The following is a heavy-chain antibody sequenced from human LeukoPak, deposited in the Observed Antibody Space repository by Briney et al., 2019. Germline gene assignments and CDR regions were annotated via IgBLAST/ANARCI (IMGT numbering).Heavy chain of an antibody. J-gene: IGHJ4*02. D-gene: IGHD3-10*01. Sequence: KASETLSLTCAVYGGSFSGYYWSWTRQPPGKGLEWIGEINHSGSTNYNPSLKSRVTISVDTSKNQFSLKLSSVTAADTAVYYCARKGYYGSGSYYNDDYWGQGTLVTVSS. CDR1: GGSFSGYY. V-gene: IGHV4-34*01. CDR2: INHSGST. CDR3: ARKGYYGSGSYYNDDY.